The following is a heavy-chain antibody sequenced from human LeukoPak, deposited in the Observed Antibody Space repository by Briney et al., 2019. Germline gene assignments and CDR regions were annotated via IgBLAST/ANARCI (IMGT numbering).Heavy chain of an antibody. V-gene: IGHV3-48*03. CDR1: GVTFSSYE. CDR2: ISSSGSTI. D-gene: IGHD3-10*02. Sequence: GGTLRLSCAASGVTFSSYEMSWVRQTPGKGLEWISYISSSGSTIYYADSVKGRFTISRDNAKNSLYLQMNSLRAEDTAVYYCAELGITMIGGVWGKGTTVTISS. CDR3: AELGITMIGGV. J-gene: IGHJ6*04.